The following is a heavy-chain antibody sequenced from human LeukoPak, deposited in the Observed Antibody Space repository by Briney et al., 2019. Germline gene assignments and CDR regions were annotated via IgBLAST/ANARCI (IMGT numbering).Heavy chain of an antibody. D-gene: IGHD3-10*01. Sequence: PGRSLRLSCAASGFTFSSYAMHWVRQAPGKGLEWVAVISYDGSNKYYADSVKGRFTISRDNPKNTLYLQMNSLRAEDTAVYYCARAYDYGSGSYFYGMDVWGQGTTVTVSS. CDR2: ISYDGSNK. J-gene: IGHJ6*02. V-gene: IGHV3-30-3*01. CDR3: ARAYDYGSGSYFYGMDV. CDR1: GFTFSSYA.